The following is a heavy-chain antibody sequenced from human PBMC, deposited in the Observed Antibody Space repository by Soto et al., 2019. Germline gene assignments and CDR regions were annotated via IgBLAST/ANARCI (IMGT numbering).Heavy chain of an antibody. D-gene: IGHD3-10*01. CDR1: GDSFTSYW. Sequence: PGESLKISCKASGDSFTSYWIGLVRQIPGKGLEWMGIIYPGDSDTIYSPSFQGQVTISGDKSVSTAYLQRSSMKASDTARYYCARHPGVNYGSALLIGAFDICGQGTMVTVSS. V-gene: IGHV5-51*01. CDR3: ARHPGVNYGSALLIGAFDI. J-gene: IGHJ3*02. CDR2: IYPGDSDT.